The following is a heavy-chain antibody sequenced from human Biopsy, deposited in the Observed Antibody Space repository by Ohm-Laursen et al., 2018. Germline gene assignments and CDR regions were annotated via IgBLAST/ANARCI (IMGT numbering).Heavy chain of an antibody. J-gene: IGHJ5*02. Sequence: ASVKVSCKASGYTFTSYGISWVRQAPGQGLEWMGWINTYNANTDYAQKVQGRVTMTTDASTSTAYMELRSLRSDGTAVYYCARGSPRRVSIFEASIYWFDTWGQGTLVTVSS. D-gene: IGHD3-3*02. CDR2: INTYNANT. CDR3: ARGSPRRVSIFEASIYWFDT. V-gene: IGHV1-18*01. CDR1: GYTFTSYG.